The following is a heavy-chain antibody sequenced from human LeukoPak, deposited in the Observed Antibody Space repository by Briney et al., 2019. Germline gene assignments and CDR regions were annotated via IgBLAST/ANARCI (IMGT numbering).Heavy chain of an antibody. CDR3: ASDIVATSGDF. J-gene: IGHJ4*02. V-gene: IGHV3-11*01. D-gene: IGHD5-12*01. CDR2: ITSSGDDI. CDR1: GFTFSDYY. Sequence: GGSLRLSCAASGFTFSDYYMSWIRQAPGKGLEWVAYITSSGDDIYYADSVKGRFTISRDNAKNALFLRMSSLGVEDTATYYCASDIVATSGDFWGQGTLVSVSS.